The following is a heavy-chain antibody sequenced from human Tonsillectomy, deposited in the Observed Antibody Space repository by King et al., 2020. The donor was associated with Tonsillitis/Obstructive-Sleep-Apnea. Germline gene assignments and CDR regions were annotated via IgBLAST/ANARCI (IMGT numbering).Heavy chain of an antibody. D-gene: IGHD4-17*01. CDR1: GFTFTDYY. V-gene: IGHV3-11*05. CDR2: ISSSGSFT. Sequence: VQLVESGGGLVKPGGSLRLSCAASGFTFTDYYMTWIRQAPGKGLEWVSYISSSGSFTNYGDSLKGRFTISRDNARKSLFLQMNSLRADDTAVYFCARHSTVTTWGFYYYMDVWGKGTTVTVSS. J-gene: IGHJ6*03. CDR3: ARHSTVTTWGFYYYMDV.